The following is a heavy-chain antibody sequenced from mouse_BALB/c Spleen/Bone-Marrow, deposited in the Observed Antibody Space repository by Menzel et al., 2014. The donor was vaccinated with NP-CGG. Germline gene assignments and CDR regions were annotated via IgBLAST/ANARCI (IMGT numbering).Heavy chain of an antibody. CDR3: TRGGGFAY. CDR1: GYTFTTYP. J-gene: IGHJ3*01. CDR2: FHPYNDDT. V-gene: IGHV1-47*01. Sequence: VQLPQSGAELVKPGASVKMSCKAFGYTFTTYPIEWMKQNHGKSLEWIGNFHPYNDDTKYNEKFKGKAKLTVEKSSSTVYLEPRRLTSEDTGVYDGTRGGGFAYWGQGTLVTVSA.